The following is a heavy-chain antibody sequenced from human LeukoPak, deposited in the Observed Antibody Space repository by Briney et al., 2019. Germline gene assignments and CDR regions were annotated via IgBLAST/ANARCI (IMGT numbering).Heavy chain of an antibody. CDR2: ISAYNGNT. D-gene: IGHD6-13*01. CDR3: ARVLAAAGTPRGGERYYFDY. Sequence: ASVKVSCKASGYTFTSYGISWVRQAPGQGLEWMGWISAYNGNTNYAQKLQGRVTMTTDTSTSTAYMELRSLRSDDTAVYYCARVLAAAGTPRGGERYYFDYWGQGTLVTVSS. V-gene: IGHV1-18*01. CDR1: GYTFTSYG. J-gene: IGHJ4*02.